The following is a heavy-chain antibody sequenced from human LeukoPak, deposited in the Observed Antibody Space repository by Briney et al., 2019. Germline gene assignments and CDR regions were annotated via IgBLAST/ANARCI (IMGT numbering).Heavy chain of an antibody. J-gene: IGHJ4*01. Sequence: GRSLRLSCAASGFTFSSYGMHWVRQAPGKGLEWVAVISYDGSNKYYADSVKGRFTISRDNSKNTLYLQMNSLRAEDTAVYYCAKDSSGWYVNHFDYXXXXXXVTXSS. CDR1: GFTFSSYG. CDR3: AKDSSGWYVNHFDY. CDR2: ISYDGSNK. V-gene: IGHV3-30*18. D-gene: IGHD6-19*01.